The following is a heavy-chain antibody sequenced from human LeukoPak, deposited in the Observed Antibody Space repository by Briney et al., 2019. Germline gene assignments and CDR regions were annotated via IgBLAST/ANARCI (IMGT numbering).Heavy chain of an antibody. CDR2: IYHSGST. CDR1: GYSISSGYY. CDR3: ARRIVATTTYYYYYYMDV. V-gene: IGHV4-38-2*02. D-gene: IGHD5-12*01. Sequence: SETLSLTCTVSGYSISSGYYWGWIRQPPGKGLEWIGSIYHSGSTYYNPSLKSRVTISVDTSKNQFSLKLSSVTAADTAVYYCARRIVATTTYYYYYYMDVWGKGTTVTVSS. J-gene: IGHJ6*03.